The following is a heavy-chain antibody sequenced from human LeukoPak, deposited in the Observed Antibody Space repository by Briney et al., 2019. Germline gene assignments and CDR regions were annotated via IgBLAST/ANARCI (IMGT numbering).Heavy chain of an antibody. D-gene: IGHD6-19*01. CDR1: GGTFNSYA. J-gene: IGHJ6*02. Sequence: SVKVSCKASGGTFNSYAVTWVRLAPGQGLEWMGGIIPSFATSNYAQKFQGRVTITADDSMSTVYMELGSLRSEDTAVYYCARCIRVSGWYTVYYYYHMDVWGQGTTVTVSS. CDR2: IIPSFATS. CDR3: ARCIRVSGWYTVYYYYHMDV. V-gene: IGHV1-69*01.